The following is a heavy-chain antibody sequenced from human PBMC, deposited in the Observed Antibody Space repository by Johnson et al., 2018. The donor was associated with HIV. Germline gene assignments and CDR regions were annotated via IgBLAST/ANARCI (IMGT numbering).Heavy chain of an antibody. V-gene: IGHV3-30-3*01. D-gene: IGHD4-17*01. CDR2: ISYDGSNK. CDR1: GFTFSSYA. J-gene: IGHJ3*02. CDR3: ARSITTVTVAFDI. Sequence: QMQLVESGGGVVQPGRSLRLSCAASGFTFSSYAMHWVRQAPGKGLEWVAVISYDGSNKYYADSVKGRFTISRDNSKNTLYLQMNSLRAEDTAVYYCARSITTVTVAFDIWGQGTMVTVSS.